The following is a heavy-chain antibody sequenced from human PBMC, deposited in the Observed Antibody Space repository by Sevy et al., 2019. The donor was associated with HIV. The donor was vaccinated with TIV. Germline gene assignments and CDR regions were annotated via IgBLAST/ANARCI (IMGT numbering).Heavy chain of an antibody. J-gene: IGHJ5*02. Sequence: ASVKVSCKVSGYTLNELSMHWVRQAPGKGLEWMGGFDPEDGETIYAQKFQGRVTMTEDTSTDTAYMELSSLRSEDTAVYYCATTPIFGVVNTIDPWGQGTLVTVSS. CDR3: ATTPIFGVVNTIDP. CDR1: GYTLNELS. CDR2: FDPEDGET. V-gene: IGHV1-24*01. D-gene: IGHD3-3*01.